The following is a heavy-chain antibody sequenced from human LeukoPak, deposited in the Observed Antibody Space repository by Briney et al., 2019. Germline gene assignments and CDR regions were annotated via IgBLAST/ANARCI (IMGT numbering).Heavy chain of an antibody. CDR1: GFTFSHYW. V-gene: IGHV3-7*05. D-gene: IGHD3-10*01. CDR2: IKPDGSVK. J-gene: IGHJ5*02. CDR3: VRGTSGTVVRGVAWAWFDT. Sequence: HPGGSLRLSCGASGFTFSHYWMTWVRQAPGKGLEWVANIKPDGSVKHFVDSVRGRFTISRDNAKDSLYLQMNSLRAEDTAVYYCVRGTSGTVVRGVAWAWFDTWGQGTLVTVSS.